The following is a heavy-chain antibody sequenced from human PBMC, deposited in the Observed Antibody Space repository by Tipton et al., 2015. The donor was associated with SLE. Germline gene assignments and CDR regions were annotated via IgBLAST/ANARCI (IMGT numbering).Heavy chain of an antibody. CDR3: ARARIAAAYGMDV. CDR1: GGSISSGSYY. J-gene: IGHJ6*02. Sequence: TLSLTCTVSGGSISSGSYYWSWIRQPAGRGLEWIGHIYTSGSTNYNPSLKSRVTISVDTSKNQFSLKLSSVTAADTAVYYCARARIAAAYGMDVWGQGTTVTVSS. V-gene: IGHV4-61*09. D-gene: IGHD6-13*01. CDR2: IYTSGST.